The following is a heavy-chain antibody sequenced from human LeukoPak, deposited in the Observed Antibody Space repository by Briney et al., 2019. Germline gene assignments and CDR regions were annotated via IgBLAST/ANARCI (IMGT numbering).Heavy chain of an antibody. CDR1: GFSFSNYG. Sequence: GGSLRLSCAASGFSFSNYGMHWVRQAPGKGLEWVAVISFDGSNKYYTDSVKGRFTISRDNSKNTVSLRLNSLRAEDSAIYYCASRKEYSTSSVFYWGQGTLVTVSS. J-gene: IGHJ4*02. V-gene: IGHV3-30*03. CDR3: ASRKEYSTSSVFY. CDR2: ISFDGSNK. D-gene: IGHD6-6*01.